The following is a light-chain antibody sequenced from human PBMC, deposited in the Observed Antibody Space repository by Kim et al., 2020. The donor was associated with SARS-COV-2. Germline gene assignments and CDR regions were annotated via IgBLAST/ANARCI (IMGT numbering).Light chain of an antibody. CDR3: NSRDSNDNVV. CDR1: SLRSYY. CDR2: GKN. V-gene: IGLV3-19*01. Sequence: SSELTQDPAVSVALGQTVRITCQGDSLRSYYATWYQQKPGQAPLLVIYGKNNRPSGIPDRFSGSSSGNTASLTITGTQAGDEADYYCNSRDSNDNVVFGGGTKRTFL. J-gene: IGLJ2*01.